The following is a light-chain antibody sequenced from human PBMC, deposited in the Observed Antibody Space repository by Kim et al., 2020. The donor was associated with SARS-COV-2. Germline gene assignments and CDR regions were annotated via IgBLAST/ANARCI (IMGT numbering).Light chain of an antibody. CDR3: CSYATFFWV. J-gene: IGLJ3*02. V-gene: IGLV2-23*02. Sequence: QSALTQHASVSESPGQSITISCTGTSSDIGTYNLVSWYQQHPGRAPKLIIYEVSQRPSGVSNRFSGSKSDNTASLTISGLQPEDEADYYCCSYATFFWVFGGGTKLTVL. CDR1: SSDIGTYNL. CDR2: EVS.